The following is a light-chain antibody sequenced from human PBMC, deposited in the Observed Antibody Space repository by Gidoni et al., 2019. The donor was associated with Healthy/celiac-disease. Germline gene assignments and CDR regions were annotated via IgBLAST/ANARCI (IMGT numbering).Light chain of an antibody. CDR3: SSYAGSNNLV. V-gene: IGLV2-8*01. CDR2: EVS. CDR1: SSDVGGYKY. J-gene: IGLJ2*01. Sequence: QSALTQPPPASGSPVQSVTISCTGTSSDVGGYKYVPWYQQHPGKAPKLMIYEVSKRPSGVPDRFSGSKSGNTASLTVSGLQAEDEADYYCSSYAGSNNLVFGGGTKLTVL.